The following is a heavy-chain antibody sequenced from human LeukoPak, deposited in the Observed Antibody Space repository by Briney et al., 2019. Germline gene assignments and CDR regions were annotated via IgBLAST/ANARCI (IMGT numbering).Heavy chain of an antibody. V-gene: IGHV4-59*12. CDR1: GGTINSYY. CDR2: IYYSGST. D-gene: IGHD2-15*01. Sequence: SETLSRTGTGSGGTINSYYWSWIRKPQGKGLKGIGYIYYSGSTYDNPSLKSRVTISVDTSKNQFPLKLSSVTAAATAVYYCARRVVVAASNHDLDYYGMDVWGQGTTVTVSS. CDR3: ARRVVVAASNHDLDYYGMDV. J-gene: IGHJ6*02.